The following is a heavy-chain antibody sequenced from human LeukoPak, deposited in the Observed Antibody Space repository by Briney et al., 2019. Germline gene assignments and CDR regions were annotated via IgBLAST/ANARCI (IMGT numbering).Heavy chain of an antibody. V-gene: IGHV4-34*01. CDR2: INHSGST. CDR3: ASARLRFLELDY. J-gene: IGHJ4*02. Sequence: PSETLSLTCAVYGGSFSGYYWSWIRQPPGKGLEWIGEINHSGSTNYNPSLKSRVTISVDTSKNQFSLKLSSVTAADTAVYYCASARLRFLELDYWGQGTLVTVSS. D-gene: IGHD3-3*01. CDR1: GGSFSGYY.